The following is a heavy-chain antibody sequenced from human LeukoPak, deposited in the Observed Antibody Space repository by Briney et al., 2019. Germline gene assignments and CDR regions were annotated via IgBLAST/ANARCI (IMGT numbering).Heavy chain of an antibody. CDR2: MNPNSGNT. D-gene: IGHD3-3*01. J-gene: IGHJ6*03. Sequence: ASVKVSCKASGYTFTSYDINWVRQATGQGLEWMGWMNPNSGNTGYAQKFQGRVTMTRNTSISTAYMELSSLRSEDTAVYYCARGGKPYYDFWSGYYTLATQYYYYMDVWGKGTTVTVSS. CDR1: GYTFTSYD. V-gene: IGHV1-8*01. CDR3: ARGGKPYYDFWSGYYTLATQYYYYMDV.